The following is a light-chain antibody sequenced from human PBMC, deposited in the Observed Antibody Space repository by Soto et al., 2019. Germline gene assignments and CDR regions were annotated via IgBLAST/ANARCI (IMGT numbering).Light chain of an antibody. Sequence: EIVITQSPSTLSVSPGERATLSCRASQSVSRRLAWYQQRPGQSPRLLISGASMRASGVPVRFIGSGSGTDFTLTITRLEPEDFAVYYCQQYGGSPITFGLGTRLEI. CDR1: QSVSRR. CDR3: QQYGGSPIT. J-gene: IGKJ5*01. CDR2: GAS. V-gene: IGKV3-20*01.